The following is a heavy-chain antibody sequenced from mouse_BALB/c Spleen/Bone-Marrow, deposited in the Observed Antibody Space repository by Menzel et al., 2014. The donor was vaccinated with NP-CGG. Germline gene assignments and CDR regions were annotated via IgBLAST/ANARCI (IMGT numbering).Heavy chain of an antibody. CDR2: IWSGGST. CDR3: ASTTALYYYAMDY. Sequence: QVHVKQSGPGLVQPSQSLSITCTVSGFSLTSYGVHWVRQSPGKGLEWLGVIWSGGSTDYNAAFISRLRISKDNSKSQVFIKMNSLQANDTAIYYCASTTALYYYAMDYWGQGTSVTVSS. V-gene: IGHV2-2*02. CDR1: GFSLTSYG. J-gene: IGHJ4*01. D-gene: IGHD1-2*01.